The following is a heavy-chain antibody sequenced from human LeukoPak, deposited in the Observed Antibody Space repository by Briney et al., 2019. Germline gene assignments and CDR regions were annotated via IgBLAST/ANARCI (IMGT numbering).Heavy chain of an antibody. V-gene: IGHV1-18*01. CDR3: ARDGGWYKRGLDYYYYMDV. Sequence: GASVKVSCKASGYTFTSYGISWVRQAPGQGLEWMGWISAYNGNTNYAQKLQGRVTMTTDTSTSTAYMELRSLRSDDTAVYYCARDGGWYKRGLDYYYYMDVWGKGTTVTVSS. J-gene: IGHJ6*03. CDR1: GYTFTSYG. D-gene: IGHD6-19*01. CDR2: ISAYNGNT.